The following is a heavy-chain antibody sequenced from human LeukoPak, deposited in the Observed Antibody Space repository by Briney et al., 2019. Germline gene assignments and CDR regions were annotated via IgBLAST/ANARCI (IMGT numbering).Heavy chain of an antibody. J-gene: IGHJ6*02. CDR3: ARNRGYSYGYAYYCYGMDV. D-gene: IGHD5-18*01. CDR1: GGSFSGYY. V-gene: IGHV4-34*01. CDR2: INHSGST. Sequence: SETLSLTCAVYGGSFSGYYWSWIRQPPGKGLEWIGEINHSGSTNYNPSLKSQVTISVDTSKNQFSLKLSSVTAADTAVYYCARNRGYSYGYAYYCYGMDVWGQGTTVTVSS.